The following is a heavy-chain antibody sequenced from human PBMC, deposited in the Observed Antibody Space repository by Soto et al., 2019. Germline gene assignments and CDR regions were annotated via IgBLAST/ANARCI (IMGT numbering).Heavy chain of an antibody. J-gene: IGHJ6*02. Sequence: PSETLSLTCTVSGGSISSGDYYWSWIRQPPGKGLEWIGYIYYSGSTYYNPSLKSRVTISVDTSKNQFSLKLSSVTAADTAVYYCARDRARTMVRGDYGMDVWGQGTTVTVSS. CDR1: GGSISSGDYY. CDR3: ARDRARTMVRGDYGMDV. D-gene: IGHD3-10*01. CDR2: IYYSGST. V-gene: IGHV4-30-4*01.